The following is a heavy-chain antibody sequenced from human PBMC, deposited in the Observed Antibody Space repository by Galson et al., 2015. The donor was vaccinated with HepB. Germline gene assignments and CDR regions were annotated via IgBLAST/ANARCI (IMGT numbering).Heavy chain of an antibody. D-gene: IGHD6-25*01. J-gene: IGHJ4*02. CDR1: GYSFTHYG. CDR2: VNTGTGYT. Sequence: SVKVSCKASGYSFTHYGILWVRQAPGQRLEWMGWVNTGTGYTKYSQRFQGRVTITRDTSATTAYMEMGSLFAEDTAIYYCARQDHGGGFEAALGVWGQGTQVTVSS. V-gene: IGHV1-3*04. CDR3: ARQDHGGGFEAALGV.